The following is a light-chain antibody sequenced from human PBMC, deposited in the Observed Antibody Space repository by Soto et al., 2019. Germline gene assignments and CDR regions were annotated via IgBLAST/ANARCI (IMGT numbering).Light chain of an antibody. Sequence: DIQMTQSPSSLSASVGNRVTITCQASQDIATYLNWYQQKPGKAPNLLIYDASNLETGVPSRFSGGGSGTDFTLTISSLQPEDFATYYCQQANSFPITFGQGTRLEIK. V-gene: IGKV1-33*01. J-gene: IGKJ5*01. CDR1: QDIATY. CDR2: DAS. CDR3: QQANSFPIT.